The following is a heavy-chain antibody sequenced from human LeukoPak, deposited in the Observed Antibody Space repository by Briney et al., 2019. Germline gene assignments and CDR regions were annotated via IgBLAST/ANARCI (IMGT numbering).Heavy chain of an antibody. CDR2: IYYSGST. Sequence: SETLSLTCTVSGDSISSRSYYWSWIRQPPGKGLEWIGYIYYSGSTNYNPSLKSRVTMSVDTSKNQFSLKLSSVTAADTAVYYCARGGDSFDYWGQGTLVTVSS. J-gene: IGHJ4*02. D-gene: IGHD2-21*01. CDR1: GDSISSRSYY. V-gene: IGHV4-61*05. CDR3: ARGGDSFDY.